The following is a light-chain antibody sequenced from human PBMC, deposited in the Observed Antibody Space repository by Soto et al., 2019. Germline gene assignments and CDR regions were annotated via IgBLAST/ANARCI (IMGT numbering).Light chain of an antibody. CDR3: QQYNNWPRT. CDR2: GAS. V-gene: IGKV3-15*01. CDR1: QSVSSS. Sequence: ETVMTQSPATLSVSPGERVTLSCRASQSVSSSLAWYQQKPGRAPRLLIYGASTRATGIPARFSGSGSGTEFTLTISSLQSDDFAAYYCQQYNNWPRTFGQGTKV. J-gene: IGKJ1*01.